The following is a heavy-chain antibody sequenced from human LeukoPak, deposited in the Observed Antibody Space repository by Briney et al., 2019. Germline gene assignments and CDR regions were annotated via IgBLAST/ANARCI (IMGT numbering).Heavy chain of an antibody. CDR2: INAGNGNT. J-gene: IGHJ5*02. D-gene: IGHD4-17*01. CDR1: GYTFTSYA. Sequence: ASVKVSCKASGYTFTSYAMHWVRQAPGQRLEWMEWINAGNGNTKYSQKFQGRVTITRDTSASTAYMELSSLRSEDTAVYYCARVSFYGDYAWFDPWGQGTLVTVSS. CDR3: ARVSFYGDYAWFDP. V-gene: IGHV1-3*01.